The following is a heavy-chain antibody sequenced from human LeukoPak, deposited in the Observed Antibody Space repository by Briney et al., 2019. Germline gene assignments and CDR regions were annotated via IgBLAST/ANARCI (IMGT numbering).Heavy chain of an antibody. V-gene: IGHV3-74*01. CDR2: ISSDGSRT. Sequence: GGSLRLSWAASGFSFSIYWMRWVRQAPGKGLVWVSRISSDGSRTSYADSVKGRFTISRDNAYNPLYLQMNSPRAEGTAVYYCARHSGYGFDYWGQGTLVTVSS. CDR1: GFSFSIYW. J-gene: IGHJ4*02. D-gene: IGHD5-12*01. CDR3: ARHSGYGFDY.